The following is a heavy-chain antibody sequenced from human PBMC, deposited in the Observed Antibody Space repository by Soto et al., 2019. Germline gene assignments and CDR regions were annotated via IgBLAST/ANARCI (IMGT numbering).Heavy chain of an antibody. V-gene: IGHV3-30*18. J-gene: IGHJ4*02. D-gene: IGHD4-17*01. CDR1: GFRFSDYG. CDR3: AKDRRDGEYNSVYDF. Sequence: QVQLAESGGGVVQPGRSLRLSCIGSGFRFSDYGMHWVRQAPGKGLEWVAMMSFDGTYKYSADSVKGRFIISRDNSKNTVFMQMNSLRAGATAVYYCAKDRRDGEYNSVYDFWGQGTLVTVSS. CDR2: MSFDGTYK.